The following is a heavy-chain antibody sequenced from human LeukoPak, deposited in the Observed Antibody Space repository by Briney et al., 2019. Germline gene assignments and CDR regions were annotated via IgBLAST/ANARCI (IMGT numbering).Heavy chain of an antibody. Sequence: ASVTVSCKASGYTFTGYYMHWVRQAPGEGLEWMGWINPNSGGTNYAQKFQGRVTMTRDTSISTAYMELSSLRSDDTAVYYCARADGYYDSFYFWGQGTLVTVSS. CDR1: GYTFTGYY. J-gene: IGHJ4*02. CDR3: ARADGYYDSFYF. D-gene: IGHD3-22*01. V-gene: IGHV1-2*02. CDR2: INPNSGGT.